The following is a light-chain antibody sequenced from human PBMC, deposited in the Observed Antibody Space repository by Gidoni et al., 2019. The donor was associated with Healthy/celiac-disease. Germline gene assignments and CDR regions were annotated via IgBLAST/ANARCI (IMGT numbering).Light chain of an antibody. V-gene: IGLV1-51*01. CDR2: DNN. J-gene: IGLJ7*01. CDR1: SSNIGNNY. Sequence: QSVLTQPPSVSAAPGQKVTISCSGSSSNIGNNYVSWYQQLPGTAPKLLIYDNNKRPSGIPDRFSGSKSGTSATLGITALQTGDEADYYCGTWDSSLSSAVFGGGTQLTVL. CDR3: GTWDSSLSSAV.